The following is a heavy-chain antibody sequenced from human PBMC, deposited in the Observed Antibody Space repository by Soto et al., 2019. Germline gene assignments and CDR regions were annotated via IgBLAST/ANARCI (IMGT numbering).Heavy chain of an antibody. CDR1: GFIFSDFS. V-gene: IGHV3-21*01. CDR2: IGSSGGYI. Sequence: LRLSCAVSGFIFSDFSMNWVRQAPGKGLEWVASIGSSGGYIFYADSVKGRFTISRDNAKKSLDLQINSLRAEDTAVYYCAREKKHQSLGGRFGMDVWGQGTTVTVSS. CDR3: AREKKHQSLGGRFGMDV. D-gene: IGHD2-2*01. J-gene: IGHJ6*02.